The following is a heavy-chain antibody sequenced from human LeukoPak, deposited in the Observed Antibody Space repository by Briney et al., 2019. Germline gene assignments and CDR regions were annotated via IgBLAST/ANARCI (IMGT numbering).Heavy chain of an antibody. CDR2: LYYSGST. V-gene: IGHV4-39*07. CDR1: GGSISSSRYY. CDR3: ARGSSWYFG. J-gene: IGHJ4*02. Sequence: SETLSLTCTVSGGSISSSRYYGGWIRQPPGKGLEWIGSLYYSGSTNYNPSLKSRVTISVDTSKNQFSLKLSSVTAADTAVYYCARGSSWYFGWGQGTLVTVSS. D-gene: IGHD6-13*01.